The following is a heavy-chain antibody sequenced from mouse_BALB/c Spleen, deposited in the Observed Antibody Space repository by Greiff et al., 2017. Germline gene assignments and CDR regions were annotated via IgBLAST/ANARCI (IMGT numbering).Heavy chain of an antibody. CDR2: INPSNGRT. J-gene: IGHJ4*01. D-gene: IGHD2-3*01. CDR3: ARTIYDGYYVVFYYAMDY. CDR1: GYTFTSYW. V-gene: IGHV1S81*02. Sequence: QVQLQQPGAELVKPGASVKLSCKASGYTFTSYWMHWVKQRPGQGLEWIGEINPSNGRTNYNEKFKSKATLTVDKSSSTAYMQLSSLTSEDSAVYYCARTIYDGYYVVFYYAMDYWGQGTSVTVSS.